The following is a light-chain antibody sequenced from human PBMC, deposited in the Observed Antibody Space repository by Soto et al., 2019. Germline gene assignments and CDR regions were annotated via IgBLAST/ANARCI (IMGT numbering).Light chain of an antibody. CDR3: QQSFTTPLT. J-gene: IGKJ1*01. V-gene: IGKV1-39*01. Sequence: DIPLTQSPSSLSASLGDRVSITCRPSQSIRNELNWFQQRPGKAPRLLIYDTFTLQTGVPSRFSGRVSGTEFSLTISSLQAGDSAIYYCQQSFTTPLTFGQGTKVEI. CDR2: DTF. CDR1: QSIRNE.